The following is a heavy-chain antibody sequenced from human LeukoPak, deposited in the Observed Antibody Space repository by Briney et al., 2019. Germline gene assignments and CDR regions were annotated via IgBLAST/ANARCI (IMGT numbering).Heavy chain of an antibody. V-gene: IGHV3-23*01. CDR2: ISGRGGST. D-gene: IGHD6-19*01. CDR3: AKDLGAVAGTFEN. J-gene: IGHJ4*02. CDR1: GFTFSSYA. Sequence: GGSLRLSCAASGFTFSSYAMSWVRQAPGKGLEWVSVISGRGGSTYYADSVKGRFTISRDNSKNTLYLQMSSLRAEDTAVYYCAKDLGAVAGTFENWGQGTLVTVSS.